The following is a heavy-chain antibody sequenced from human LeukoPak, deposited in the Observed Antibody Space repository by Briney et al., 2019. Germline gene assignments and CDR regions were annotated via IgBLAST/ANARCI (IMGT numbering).Heavy chain of an antibody. J-gene: IGHJ4*01. V-gene: IGHV3-33*08. CDR1: GFTFSSYW. Sequence: GGSLRLSCAASGFTFSSYWMHWVRQAPGKGLEWVAVIWSDGSNRFYAGSVKGRFTISRDNSQNTVFLQMNSLRAEDTAMYYCARDAQRGFDYSNSLKYWGHGILVTVSS. CDR3: ARDAQRGFDYSNSLKY. D-gene: IGHD4-11*01. CDR2: IWSDGSNR.